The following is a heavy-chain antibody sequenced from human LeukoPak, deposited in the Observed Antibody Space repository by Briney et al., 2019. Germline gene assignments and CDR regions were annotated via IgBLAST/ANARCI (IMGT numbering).Heavy chain of an antibody. J-gene: IGHJ5*02. CDR3: ASDSGSGNNWFDP. V-gene: IGHV4-59*01. Sequence: PSGTLSLTCTVSGGSITYYYWSWIRQTPGKGLEWIGYMYHTGSTNYNPSLKSRVTISVDTPKNQFSLKLTSVTAADTAVYYCASDSGSGNNWFDPWGRGTLVTVSS. D-gene: IGHD3-10*01. CDR1: GGSITYYY. CDR2: MYHTGST.